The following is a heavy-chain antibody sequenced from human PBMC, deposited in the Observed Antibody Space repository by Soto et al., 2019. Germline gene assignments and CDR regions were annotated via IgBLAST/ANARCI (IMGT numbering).Heavy chain of an antibody. D-gene: IGHD1-1*01. CDR2: INADGSNT. CDR3: AGGIWNDNAY. Sequence: EVQVVESGGGLVQPGWALRLSCAASGFTFSGNWRHWVRQATGKGLLWVSRINADGSNTDYADSVKGRFTISRDNAKNTLYLQMNSLRAEDTAVYYCAGGIWNDNAYWGQGTLVTVSS. V-gene: IGHV3-74*01. CDR1: GFTFSGNW. J-gene: IGHJ4*02.